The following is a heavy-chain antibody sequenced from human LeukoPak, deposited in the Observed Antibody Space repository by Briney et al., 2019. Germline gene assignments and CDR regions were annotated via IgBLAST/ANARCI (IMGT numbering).Heavy chain of an antibody. V-gene: IGHV4-34*01. D-gene: IGHD3-10*01. CDR2: INHSGST. J-gene: IGHJ4*02. CDR1: GGSFSGYY. CDR3: ASLRTGMGGY. Sequence: SETLSLTCAVYGGSFSGYYWSWIRQPPGKGLEWIGEINHSGSTNYNPSLKSRVTISVDTSKNQFSLKLSSVTAADTAVYYCASLRTGMGGYWGQGTLVTVSS.